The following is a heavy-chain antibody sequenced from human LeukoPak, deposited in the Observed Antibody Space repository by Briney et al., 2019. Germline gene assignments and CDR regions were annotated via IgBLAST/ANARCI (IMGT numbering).Heavy chain of an antibody. D-gene: IGHD2-2*01. CDR3: ATDRPRYCSSTSCYWAPAFDI. J-gene: IGHJ3*02. CDR1: GYTLTELS. Sequence: ASVKVSCKVSGYTLTELSMRWVRQAPGKGLEWMGGFDPEDGETIYAQKFQGRVTMTEDTSTDTAYMELSSLRSEDTAVYYCATDRPRYCSSTSCYWAPAFDIWGQGTMVTVSS. CDR2: FDPEDGET. V-gene: IGHV1-24*01.